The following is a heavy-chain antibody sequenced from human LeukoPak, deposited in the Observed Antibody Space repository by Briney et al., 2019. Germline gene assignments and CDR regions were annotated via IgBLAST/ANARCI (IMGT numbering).Heavy chain of an antibody. CDR3: AKERGSYGYNFPDY. CDR2: ISGSGGSS. D-gene: IGHD5-18*01. J-gene: IGHJ4*02. V-gene: IGHV3-23*01. CDR1: GFTFSTYA. Sequence: GGSLRLSCAASGFTFSTYAMSWVRQAPGKGLEWVSAISGSGGSSCYADSVKGRLTISRDNSKNTLYLQMNSLRAEDTAVYYCAKERGSYGYNFPDYWGQGTLVTVSS.